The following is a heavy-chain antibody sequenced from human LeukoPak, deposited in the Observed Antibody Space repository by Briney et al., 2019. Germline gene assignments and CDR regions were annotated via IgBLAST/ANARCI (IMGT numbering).Heavy chain of an antibody. CDR2: ISWNSGSI. J-gene: IGHJ6*02. CDR3: AKDYGSGSYQYYYYGMDV. Sequence: GRSLRLSCAASGFTFDDYAMHWVRQAPGKGLEWVSGISWNSGSIGYADSVKGRFTISRDNAKNSLYLQMNGLRAEDTALYYCAKDYGSGSYQYYYYGMDVWGQGTTVTVSS. CDR1: GFTFDDYA. D-gene: IGHD3-10*01. V-gene: IGHV3-9*01.